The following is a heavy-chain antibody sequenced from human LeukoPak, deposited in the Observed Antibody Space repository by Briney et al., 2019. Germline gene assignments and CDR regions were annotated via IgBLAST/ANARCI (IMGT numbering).Heavy chain of an antibody. V-gene: IGHV1-69*05. J-gene: IGHJ4*02. CDR1: GGTFSSYA. CDR3: AGSGSYHSLFDY. Sequence: ASVKVSCKASGGTFSSYAISWVRQAPGHGLEWMGGIIPIFGTANYAQKFQGRVTITTDESTSTAYMALSSLRSEDTAVYYCAGSGSYHSLFDYWGQGTLVTVSS. D-gene: IGHD1-26*01. CDR2: IIPIFGTA.